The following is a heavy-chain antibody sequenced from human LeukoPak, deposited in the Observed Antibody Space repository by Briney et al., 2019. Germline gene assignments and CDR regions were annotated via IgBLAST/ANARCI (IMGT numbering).Heavy chain of an antibody. CDR3: ARGLMVRGVIIDS. CDR2: ISSGGSAI. CDR1: GFTFSSYE. D-gene: IGHD3-10*01. V-gene: IGHV3-48*03. Sequence: GGSLRLSCAASGFTFSSYEMNWVRQAPGKGLEWVSYISSGGSAIYYADSVKGRFTISRDNAKNSLYLKMNSLRDEATAVYYCARGLMVRGVIIDSWGQGTLVTVSS. J-gene: IGHJ4*02.